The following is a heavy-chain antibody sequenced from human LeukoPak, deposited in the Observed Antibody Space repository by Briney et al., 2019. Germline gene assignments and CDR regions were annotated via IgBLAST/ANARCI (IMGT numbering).Heavy chain of an antibody. Sequence: GGSLRLSCAASGFTFSSYSMNWVRQAPGKGLEWVSSISSSSSYIYYADSVKGRFTISRDNAKNSLYLQMNSLRAEDTAVYYCARDPGSGSYQPLYCYYYYMDVWGKGTTVTISS. CDR3: ARDPGSGSYQPLYCYYYYMDV. CDR1: GFTFSSYS. V-gene: IGHV3-21*01. J-gene: IGHJ6*03. D-gene: IGHD3-10*01. CDR2: ISSSSSYI.